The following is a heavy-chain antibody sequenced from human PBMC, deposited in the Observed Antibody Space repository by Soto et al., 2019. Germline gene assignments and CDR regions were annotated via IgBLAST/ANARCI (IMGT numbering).Heavy chain of an antibody. D-gene: IGHD5-12*01. V-gene: IGHV3-21*01. CDR1: GFTFSSYS. CDR2: IGSSSSYI. CDR3: ARGNRDGYNN. J-gene: IGHJ4*02. Sequence: LRLSCAASGFTFSSYSMNWVRQAPGKGLEWVSSIGSSSSYIYYADSVKGRFTISRDNAKNSLYLQMNSLRAEDTAVYYCARGNRDGYNNWGQGTLVTVSS.